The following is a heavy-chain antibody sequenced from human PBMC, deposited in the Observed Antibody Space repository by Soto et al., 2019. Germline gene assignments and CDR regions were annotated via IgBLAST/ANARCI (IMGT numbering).Heavy chain of an antibody. Sequence: PSETLSLTCTVSAGSISSGGYYWSWIRQHPGKGLEWIGYIYYSGSTYYNPSLKSRVTISVDTSKNQFSLKLSSVTAADTAVYYCARDLTHRWFDPWGQGTLVTVSS. CDR3: ARDLTHRWFDP. V-gene: IGHV4-31*03. J-gene: IGHJ5*02. CDR2: IYYSGST. CDR1: AGSISSGGYY.